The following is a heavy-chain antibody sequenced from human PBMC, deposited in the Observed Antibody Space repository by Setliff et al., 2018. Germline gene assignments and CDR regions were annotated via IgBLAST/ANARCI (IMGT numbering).Heavy chain of an antibody. D-gene: IGHD5-18*01. CDR2: TIPMFGST. J-gene: IGHJ6*03. CDR1: GDTFRSYG. Sequence: RASVKVSCKASGDTFRSYGISWVRQAPGQGLEWMGGTIPMFGSTSYAQKFQGRVTIITDEPTTTAYMELSSLGSEDTAVYYCVREGVDTRSSADYRYYMDVWGKGTTVTVSS. CDR3: VREGVDTRSSADYRYYMDV. V-gene: IGHV1-69*05.